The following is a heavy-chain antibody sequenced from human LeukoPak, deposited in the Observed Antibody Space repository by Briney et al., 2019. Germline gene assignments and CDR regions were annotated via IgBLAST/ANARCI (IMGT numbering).Heavy chain of an antibody. V-gene: IGHV1-18*01. Sequence: AAVKVSCKASGYTFTSYGISWVRQAPGQGLEWMGWISAYNGNTNYAQKLQGRVTMTTDTSTSTAYMELRSLRSDDTAVYYCAREMRQWLVRHLDYWGQGTLVTVSS. CDR2: ISAYNGNT. CDR3: AREMRQWLVRHLDY. CDR1: GYTFTSYG. J-gene: IGHJ4*02. D-gene: IGHD6-19*01.